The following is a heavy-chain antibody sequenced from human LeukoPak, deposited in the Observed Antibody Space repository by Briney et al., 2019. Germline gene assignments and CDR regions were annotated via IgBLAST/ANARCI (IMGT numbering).Heavy chain of an antibody. Sequence: RGESLKISCKGSGYSFSSYWIGWVRQMPGKGLEWMGIIYPSDSDTRHSPSFQGQVTISADKSISTAFLQWSSLKASDTAMYYCARGFYYGDYYFDYWGQGTLVTVSS. D-gene: IGHD4-17*01. CDR3: ARGFYYGDYYFDY. CDR1: GYSFSSYW. V-gene: IGHV5-51*01. J-gene: IGHJ4*02. CDR2: IYPSDSDT.